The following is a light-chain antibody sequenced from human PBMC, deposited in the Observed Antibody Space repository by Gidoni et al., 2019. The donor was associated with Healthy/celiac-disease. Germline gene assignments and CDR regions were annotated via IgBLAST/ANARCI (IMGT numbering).Light chain of an antibody. Sequence: DIQMTQAPSFRSASVGDRVTITWRASQSIRSYVNWYQQKPGKAPKLVIYAASSVQSGVPSRFSGSGSGTDFTLTISRLQPEDFASYYWQQSYSTPLTFXGXTKVEIK. CDR3: QQSYSTPLT. J-gene: IGKJ4*01. V-gene: IGKV1-39*01. CDR1: QSIRSY. CDR2: AAS.